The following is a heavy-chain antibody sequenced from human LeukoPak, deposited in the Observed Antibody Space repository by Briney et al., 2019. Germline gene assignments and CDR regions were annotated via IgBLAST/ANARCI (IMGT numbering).Heavy chain of an antibody. J-gene: IGHJ4*02. D-gene: IGHD6-19*01. CDR1: GGSVSSGSYY. Sequence: SETLSLTCTVSGGSVSSGSYYWSWIRQPPGKGLEWIGYIYYSGSTNYNPSLKSRVTISVDTSKNQFSPKLSSVTAADTAVYYCARGIAVAGIGFDYWGQGTLVTVSS. CDR3: ARGIAVAGIGFDY. V-gene: IGHV4-61*01. CDR2: IYYSGST.